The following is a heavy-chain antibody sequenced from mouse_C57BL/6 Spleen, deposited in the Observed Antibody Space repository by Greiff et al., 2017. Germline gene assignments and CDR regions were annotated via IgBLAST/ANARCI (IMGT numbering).Heavy chain of an antibody. J-gene: IGHJ4*01. CDR3: TRNYDGYSMDY. CDR2: ISSGGDYI. CDR1: GFTFSSYA. Sequence: EVQVVESGEGLVKPGGSLKLSCAASGFTFSSYAMSWVRQTPEKRLEWVAYISSGGDYIYYADTVKGRFTISRDNARNTLYLQMSSLKSEDTAMYYCTRNYDGYSMDYWGQGTSVTVSS. D-gene: IGHD2-4*01. V-gene: IGHV5-9-1*02.